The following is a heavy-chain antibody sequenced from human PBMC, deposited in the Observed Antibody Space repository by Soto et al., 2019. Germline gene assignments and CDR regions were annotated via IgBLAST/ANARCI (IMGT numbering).Heavy chain of an antibody. CDR2: IYPGDSDT. V-gene: IGHV5-51*01. D-gene: IGHD3-22*01. Sequence: PGESLKISCKGSGYSFTSYWIGWVRQMPGKGLEWMGIIYPGDSDTRYSPSFQGQVTISADKSISTAYLHWSSLKASDTAMYYCARHYDNREAVDAFDIWGQGTMVTVSS. J-gene: IGHJ3*02. CDR3: ARHYDNREAVDAFDI. CDR1: GYSFTSYW.